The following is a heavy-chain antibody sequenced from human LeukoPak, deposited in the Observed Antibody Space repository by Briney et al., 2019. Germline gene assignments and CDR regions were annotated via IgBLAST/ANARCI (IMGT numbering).Heavy chain of an antibody. CDR2: IYHSGNT. CDR3: ARDSGKLRGEFDY. D-gene: IGHD3-10*01. J-gene: IGHJ4*02. Sequence: SETLSLTCTVSGGAISSGGYYWTWIRQPPGKGLEWIGYIYHSGNTYYNPSLKSRITISVDRSKNQFSLKLSSVTAADTAVYYCARDSGKLRGEFDYWGQGTLVTVSS. CDR1: GGAISSGGYY. V-gene: IGHV4-30-2*01.